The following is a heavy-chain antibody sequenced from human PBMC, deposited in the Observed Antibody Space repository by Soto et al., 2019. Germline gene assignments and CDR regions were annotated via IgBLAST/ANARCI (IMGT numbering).Heavy chain of an antibody. Sequence: SLRLSCVASGFTFNNYGMHWVRQAPGKGLEWVAVISYDGSDKYYADSVKGRFTISRDDSKNSLYLQMNSLRAEDTAVYYCARDVGQQLAPYYYYGMDVWGQGTTVTVSS. V-gene: IGHV3-30*03. CDR1: GFTFNNYG. CDR3: ARDVGQQLAPYYYYGMDV. D-gene: IGHD6-13*01. J-gene: IGHJ6*02. CDR2: ISYDGSDK.